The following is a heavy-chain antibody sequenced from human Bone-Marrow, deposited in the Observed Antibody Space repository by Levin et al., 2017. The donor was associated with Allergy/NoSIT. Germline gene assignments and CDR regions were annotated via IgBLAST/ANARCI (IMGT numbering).Heavy chain of an antibody. D-gene: IGHD6-6*01. Sequence: ETLSLTCAASGFTFNNYAISWVRQAPGKGLEWLSTVTGSGSSTYYADSVKGRLTISRDNSKNTLYLQMNSLRAEDTAVYYCAKGLGSSSRYNFDYWGQGTLVAVSS. CDR1: GFTFNNYA. J-gene: IGHJ4*02. CDR2: VTGSGSST. CDR3: AKGLGSSSRYNFDY. V-gene: IGHV3-23*01.